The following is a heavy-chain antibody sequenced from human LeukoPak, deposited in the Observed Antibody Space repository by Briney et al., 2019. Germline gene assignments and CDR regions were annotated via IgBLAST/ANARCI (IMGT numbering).Heavy chain of an antibody. Sequence: GGSLRLSCVISGFTFSMYGMHWVRQAPGKGLEWVAVISYGGSNKYYADSVKGRFTISRDNSKNTLYLQMNSLRAEDTAVYYCAKDTYYAHNWFDPWGQGTLVTVSS. CDR1: GFTFSMYG. CDR3: AKDTYYAHNWFDP. CDR2: ISYGGSNK. J-gene: IGHJ5*02. V-gene: IGHV3-30*18. D-gene: IGHD2/OR15-2a*01.